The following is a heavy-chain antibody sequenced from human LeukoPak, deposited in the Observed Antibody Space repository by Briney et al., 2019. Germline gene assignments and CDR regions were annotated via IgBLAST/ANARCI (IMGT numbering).Heavy chain of an antibody. CDR2: IYTSGST. J-gene: IGHJ4*02. D-gene: IGHD3-10*01. Sequence: SQTLSLTCTVSGGSISSGSYYWSWIRQPAGKGLEWIGRIYTSGSTNYNPSLKSRVTISVDTSKNQFALKLSSVTAADTAVYYCARDVGGVDYWGQGTLVTVSS. CDR3: ARDVGGVDY. CDR1: GGSISSGSYY. V-gene: IGHV4-61*02.